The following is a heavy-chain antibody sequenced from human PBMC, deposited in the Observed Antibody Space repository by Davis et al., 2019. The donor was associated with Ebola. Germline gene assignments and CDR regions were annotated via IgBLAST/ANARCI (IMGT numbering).Heavy chain of an antibody. J-gene: IGHJ6*02. V-gene: IGHV1-8*01. CDR2: MNPNSGNT. Sequence: ASVKVSCMASGYTFTSYDINWLRQATGQGLEWMGWMNPNSGNTGYAQKVQGRVTMTRNTSISTAYMELSSLRSEDTAVYYCARYPSDLYHYYYGMDVWGQGTTVTVSS. CDR1: GYTFTSYD. CDR3: ARYPSDLYHYYYGMDV.